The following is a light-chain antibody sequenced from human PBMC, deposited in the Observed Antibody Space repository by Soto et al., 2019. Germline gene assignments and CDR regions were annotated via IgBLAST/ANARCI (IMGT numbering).Light chain of an antibody. Sequence: QSVLTQPPSVSGAPGQRVTISCTGSSSNIGAGYDVHWYQQLPGTAPKLLIYGNSNRPSGVPYRFSGSKSGTSASLAITGLQAEDEADYYCQSSDSSLSGSVFGTGTKVTVL. CDR3: QSSDSSLSGSV. CDR2: GNS. J-gene: IGLJ1*01. V-gene: IGLV1-40*01. CDR1: SSNIGAGYD.